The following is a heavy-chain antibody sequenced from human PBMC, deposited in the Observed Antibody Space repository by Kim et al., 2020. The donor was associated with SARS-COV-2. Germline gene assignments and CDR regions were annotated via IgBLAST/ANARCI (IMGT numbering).Heavy chain of an antibody. V-gene: IGHV1-18*04. Sequence: ASVKVSCKASGYTFTSYGISWVRQAPGQGLEWMGWISAYNGNTNYAQKLQGRVTMTTDTSTSTAYMELRSLRSDDTAVYYCARMVRGVREYNWFDPWGQGTLVTVSS. D-gene: IGHD3-10*01. CDR2: ISAYNGNT. CDR3: ARMVRGVREYNWFDP. CDR1: GYTFTSYG. J-gene: IGHJ5*02.